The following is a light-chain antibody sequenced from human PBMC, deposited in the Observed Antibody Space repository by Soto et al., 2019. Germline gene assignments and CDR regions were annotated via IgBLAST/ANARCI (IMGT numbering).Light chain of an antibody. CDR2: DVT. J-gene: IGLJ1*01. CDR1: RSDVGHYDY. Sequence: QSVLTQPASVSGSPGQSITISCTGTRSDVGHYDYVSWYQQHPGRAPKLIIYDVTRRPSGISNRFSGSKSGNTASLVISGLQAEDEADYYCNLYTEDHPRFYVFGSGTKVTVL. CDR3: NLYTEDHPRFYV. V-gene: IGLV2-14*01.